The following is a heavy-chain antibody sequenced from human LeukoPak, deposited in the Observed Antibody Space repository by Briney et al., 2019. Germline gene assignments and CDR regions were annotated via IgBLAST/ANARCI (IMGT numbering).Heavy chain of an antibody. Sequence: SETLSLTCTVSSASISSYYWSWIRQPPRKGLEWIGYIYYSGSTNYNPSLNSRVTISVDTSKNQFSLNLSSVTAADTAVYYCARNLYDSSGSMGIYTFDSWGQGTLVTVSS. CDR2: IYYSGST. V-gene: IGHV4-59*01. D-gene: IGHD3-22*01. CDR3: ARNLYDSSGSMGIYTFDS. CDR1: SASISSYY. J-gene: IGHJ4*02.